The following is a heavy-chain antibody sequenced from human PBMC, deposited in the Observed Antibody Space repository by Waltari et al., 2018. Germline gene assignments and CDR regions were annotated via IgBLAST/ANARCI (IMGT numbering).Heavy chain of an antibody. V-gene: IGHV3-48*04. Sequence: EVRLVESGGGLVQPGGSLRLSCAASGFTFSSYSMNWVRQAPGKGLEWVSYISSSSSTIYYADSVKGRFTISRDNAKNSLYLQMNSLRAEDTAVYYCAREGGTILWGQGTLVTVSS. D-gene: IGHD1-1*01. CDR2: ISSSSSTI. CDR1: GFTFSSYS. CDR3: AREGGTIL. J-gene: IGHJ4*02.